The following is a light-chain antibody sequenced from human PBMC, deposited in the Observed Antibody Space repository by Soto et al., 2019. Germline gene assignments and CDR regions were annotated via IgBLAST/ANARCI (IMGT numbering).Light chain of an antibody. CDR3: AAWDDSLNGYV. CDR1: SSDVGGYIY. J-gene: IGLJ1*01. CDR2: EVS. Sequence: QSVLTQPASVSGSPGQSITISCTGTSSDVGGYIYVSWYQQHPGKAPKLMIYEVSNRPSGVSNRFSGSKSGNTASLTISGLQAEDEADYYCAAWDDSLNGYVFGDGTKVTVL. V-gene: IGLV2-14*01.